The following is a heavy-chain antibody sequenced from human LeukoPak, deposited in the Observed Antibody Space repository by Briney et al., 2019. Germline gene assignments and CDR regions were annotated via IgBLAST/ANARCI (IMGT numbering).Heavy chain of an antibody. CDR2: ISAGGGST. CDR3: AKDAAGPEY. J-gene: IGHJ4*02. CDR1: GLTFSDYS. D-gene: IGHD6-13*01. V-gene: IGHV3-23*01. Sequence: PGGSLSLSCAASGLTFSDYSMTWVRQAPGKGLFWVSGISAGGGSTSYADSRKGRFSIPRDNSRNTLYLQMNSLRAEDTAVYYCAKDAAGPEYWGQGTLVTVSS.